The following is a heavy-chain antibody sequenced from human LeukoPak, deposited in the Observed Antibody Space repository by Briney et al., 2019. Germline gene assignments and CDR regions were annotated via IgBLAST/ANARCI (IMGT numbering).Heavy chain of an antibody. CDR3: ARRGTTYCTVDSCHPNWFDP. CDR2: ISSSSSMI. V-gene: IGHV3-48*04. D-gene: IGHD2-15*01. J-gene: IGHJ5*02. Sequence: GGSLRLSCAASGFTFSSYSMNWVRQAPGKGLEWVSYISSSSSMIYYADSVKGRFTISRDNAKNSLYLLMNSLRAEDTAVYYCARRGTTYCTVDSCHPNWFDPWGQGTLVTVSS. CDR1: GFTFSSYS.